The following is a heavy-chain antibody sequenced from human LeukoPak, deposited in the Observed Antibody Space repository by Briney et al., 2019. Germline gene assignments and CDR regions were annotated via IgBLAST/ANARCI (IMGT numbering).Heavy chain of an antibody. CDR3: ARGGRGYYDFWSGYLDY. D-gene: IGHD3-3*01. Sequence: GGSLRLSCAASGFTFSSYGMHWVRQAPGKGLEWVAVIWYDGSNKYYADSVKGRFTISRDNSKNTLYLQMNSLRAEDTAVYYCARGGRGYYDFWSGYLDYWGQGTLVTVSS. CDR2: IWYDGSNK. CDR1: GFTFSSYG. J-gene: IGHJ4*02. V-gene: IGHV3-33*01.